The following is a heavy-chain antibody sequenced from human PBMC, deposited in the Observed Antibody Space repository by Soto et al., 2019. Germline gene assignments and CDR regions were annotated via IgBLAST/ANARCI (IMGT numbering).Heavy chain of an antibody. J-gene: IGHJ4*02. CDR1: GFTFSSYA. V-gene: IGHV3-23*01. CDR2: ISGSGGST. D-gene: IGHD3-3*01. Sequence: EVQLLESGGGLVQPGGSLRLSCAASGFTFSSYAMSWVRQAPGKGLEWVSAISGSGGSTYYADSVKGRFTISRDNSKNTLYLQMNSLGAEDTAVYYCAKGTGYYEPSGQYFDYWGQGTLVTVSS. CDR3: AKGTGYYEPSGQYFDY.